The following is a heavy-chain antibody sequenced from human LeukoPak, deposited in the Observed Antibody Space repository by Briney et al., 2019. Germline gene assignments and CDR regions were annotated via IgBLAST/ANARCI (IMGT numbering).Heavy chain of an antibody. CDR2: ISGSGGST. D-gene: IGHD2-15*01. Sequence: PGGSLRLSCAASGFIFSNYGMHWVRQAPGKGLEWVSAISGSGGSTYYADSVKGRFTISRDNSKNTLYLQMNSLRAEDTAVYYCAKDVRYCSGGSCYSGLYFDYWGQGTLVTVSS. J-gene: IGHJ4*02. CDR3: AKDVRYCSGGSCYSGLYFDY. V-gene: IGHV3-23*01. CDR1: GFIFSNYG.